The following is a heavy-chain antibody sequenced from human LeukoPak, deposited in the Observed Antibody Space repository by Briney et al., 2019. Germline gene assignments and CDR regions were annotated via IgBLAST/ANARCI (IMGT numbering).Heavy chain of an antibody. D-gene: IGHD3-10*01. CDR2: ISSDNGYT. CDR3: ARAGSGRYYYYMDV. Sequence: ASVRVSCKASGYTFAIYGISWVRQAPGQGLEWMEWISSDNGYTNYAQKFQGRVTMTTDTSTNTAYMELRSLRSDDMAVYYCARAGSGRYYYYMDVWGKGTTVTVSS. J-gene: IGHJ6*03. V-gene: IGHV1-18*03. CDR1: GYTFAIYG.